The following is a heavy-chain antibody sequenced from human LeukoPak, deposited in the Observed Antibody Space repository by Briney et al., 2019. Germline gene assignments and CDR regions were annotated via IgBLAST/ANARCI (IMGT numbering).Heavy chain of an antibody. J-gene: IGHJ5*02. CDR1: GGSIRSGDYY. CDR3: AIVTKNWFDP. D-gene: IGHD2/OR15-2a*01. V-gene: IGHV4-30-4*01. Sequence: SQTLSLTCTVSGGSIRSGDYYWSWIRQSPGKGLEWIGNIYYSGSTYYNPSLQSRVTISVDTSKNQFSLKLSSVTAADTAVYYCAIVTKNWFDPWGQGTLVTVSS. CDR2: IYYSGST.